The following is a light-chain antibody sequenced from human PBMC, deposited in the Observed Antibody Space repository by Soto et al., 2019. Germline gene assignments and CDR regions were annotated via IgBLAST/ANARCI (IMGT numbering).Light chain of an antibody. J-gene: IGKJ3*01. CDR2: GAS. Sequence: EIVLTQSPGTLSLSPGERATLSCRASQSIASSYLAWFQQKPGQAPRLLIYGASSRSTGIPGRFSDSASRKDITLTITTLKPEDFAVYYSQQYGSSPRFTFGPGTQVNIK. V-gene: IGKV3-20*01. CDR3: QQYGSSPRFT. CDR1: QSIASSY.